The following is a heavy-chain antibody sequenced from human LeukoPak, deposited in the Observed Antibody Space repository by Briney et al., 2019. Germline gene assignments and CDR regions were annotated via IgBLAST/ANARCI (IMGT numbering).Heavy chain of an antibody. CDR3: ARGDVDYYDSRGYSPLDY. D-gene: IGHD3-22*01. CDR2: INWTGNSS. V-gene: IGHV3-20*04. CDR1: GFSFDDYG. Sequence: GGSLRLSCAASGFSFDDYGMSWVRQVPGKGLEWVSGINWTGNSSAYGDSVKGRFTMSRDSAKKSLYLQMNSLRAEDTALYYCARGDVDYYDSRGYSPLDYWGQGTLVTVSS. J-gene: IGHJ4*02.